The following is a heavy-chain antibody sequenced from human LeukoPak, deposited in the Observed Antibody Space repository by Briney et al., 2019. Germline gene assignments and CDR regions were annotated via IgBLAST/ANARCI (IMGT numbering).Heavy chain of an antibody. CDR1: AASISSHY. J-gene: IGHJ4*02. Sequence: NPSETLSLTCTVSAASISSHYWSWIRQPPGKGLEWIGYIDNSGSTNYNPSLKSRVTILVDTSKNQFSLKLSSVTAADTAVYYCAREGHHYNSSGYYIFDFWGQGTLVTVSS. CDR3: AREGHHYNSSGYYIFDF. D-gene: IGHD3-22*01. CDR2: IDNSGST. V-gene: IGHV4-59*11.